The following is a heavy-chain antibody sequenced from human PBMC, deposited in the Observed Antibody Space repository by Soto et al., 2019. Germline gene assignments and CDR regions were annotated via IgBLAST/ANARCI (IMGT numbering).Heavy chain of an antibody. CDR1: GGSISSSNC. CDR2: IYHSGST. Sequence: PSETLSLTCAVSGGSISSSNCWSFVRQPPGKGLEWTGEIYHSGSTNYNPSLKSRVTISVDKSKNQFSLKLSSVTAADTAVYYCARDKGDYYGSGSYYNGWFDPWGQGTLVTVSS. J-gene: IGHJ5*02. D-gene: IGHD3-10*01. V-gene: IGHV4-4*02. CDR3: ARDKGDYYGSGSYYNGWFDP.